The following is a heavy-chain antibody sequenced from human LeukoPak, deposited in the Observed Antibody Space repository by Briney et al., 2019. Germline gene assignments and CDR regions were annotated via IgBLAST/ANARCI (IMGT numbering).Heavy chain of an antibody. CDR3: ARAFGYYDSSGYYSFYFDY. CDR1: GFTFSSDW. Sequence: PGGSLRLSCAASGFTFSSDWMHWVRQAPGKGLVWVSRINSDGSSTSYADSVKGRFTISRDNAKNTLYLQMNSLRAEDTAVYYCARAFGYYDSSGYYSFYFDYWGQGTLVTVSS. D-gene: IGHD3-22*01. CDR2: INSDGSST. V-gene: IGHV3-74*01. J-gene: IGHJ4*02.